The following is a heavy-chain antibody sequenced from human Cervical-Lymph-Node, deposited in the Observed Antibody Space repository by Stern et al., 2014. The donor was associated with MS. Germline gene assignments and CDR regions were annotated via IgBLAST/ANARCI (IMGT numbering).Heavy chain of an antibody. CDR2: ISYDGSNR. Sequence: VQLVESGGGVVQPGRSLRLSCEASGFTFDSYGVHWVRQPPGTGLEWVAVISYDGSNRYYADSVKGRFTISRDSSKNTVHLQMNSLRADDTALYYCAKNTMGIAVAGFFDYWGQGILVTVSS. D-gene: IGHD6-19*01. V-gene: IGHV3-30*18. CDR3: AKNTMGIAVAGFFDY. J-gene: IGHJ4*02. CDR1: GFTFDSYG.